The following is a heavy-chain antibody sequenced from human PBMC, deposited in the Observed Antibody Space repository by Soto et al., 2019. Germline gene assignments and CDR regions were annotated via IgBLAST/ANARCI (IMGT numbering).Heavy chain of an antibody. CDR1: GGSISSGDYY. CDR2: IYYSGST. D-gene: IGHD2-8*01. Sequence: SETLSLTCTVSGGSISSGDYYWSWIRQPPGKGLEWIGYIYYSGSTYYNPSLKSRVTISVDTSKNQFSLKLSSVTAADTAVYYCASHCTNGVCYTNFQHWGQGTLVTVSS. CDR3: ASHCTNGVCYTNFQH. V-gene: IGHV4-30-4*01. J-gene: IGHJ1*01.